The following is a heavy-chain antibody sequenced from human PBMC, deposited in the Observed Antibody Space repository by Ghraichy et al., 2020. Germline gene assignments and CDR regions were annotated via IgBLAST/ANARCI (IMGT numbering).Heavy chain of an antibody. J-gene: IGHJ6*02. D-gene: IGHD3-3*01. Sequence: GESLNISCAASGFTFSTNAMSWVRQAPGKGLEWVSGIGSDAGTHYADSVKGRFTISRDNSKNTLHLQMNSLRAEDTAVYYCAKDLYFWSAMDVWGQGTTVTVSS. V-gene: IGHV3-23*01. CDR1: GFTFSTNA. CDR3: AKDLYFWSAMDV. CDR2: IGSDAGT.